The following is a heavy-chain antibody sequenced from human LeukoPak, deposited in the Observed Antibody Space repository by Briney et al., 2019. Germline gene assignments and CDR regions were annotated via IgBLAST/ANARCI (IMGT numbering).Heavy chain of an antibody. CDR1: GGSISHYY. V-gene: IGHV4-59*01. CDR2: VYSSGST. CDR3: ARHISGYYGSSPIFDY. D-gene: IGHD3-22*01. J-gene: IGHJ4*02. Sequence: SETLSLTCTVSGGSISHYYWSWIRQPPGKELEWIGYVYSSGSTNYNTSLKSRVSISVDTSKNQFSLKLGSVTAADTAVYYCARHISGYYGSSPIFDYWGQGTLVTVSS.